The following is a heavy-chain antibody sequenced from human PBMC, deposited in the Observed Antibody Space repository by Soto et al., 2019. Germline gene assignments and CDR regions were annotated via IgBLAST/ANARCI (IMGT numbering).Heavy chain of an antibody. J-gene: IGHJ3*01. CDR3: ARVEFPRGGENPH. D-gene: IGHD2-21*01. V-gene: IGHV3-66*01. Sequence: GGSLRLSCAASGFTVSSNYMSWVRQAPGKGLEWVSVIYSGGSTYYADSVKGRFTISRDNSKNTLYLQMNSLRAEDTAVYYCARVEFPRGGENPHWGQGTMVTVSS. CDR1: GFTVSSNY. CDR2: IYSGGST.